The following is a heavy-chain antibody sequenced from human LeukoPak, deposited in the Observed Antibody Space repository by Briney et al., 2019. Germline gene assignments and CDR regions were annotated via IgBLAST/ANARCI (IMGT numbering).Heavy chain of an antibody. D-gene: IGHD5-24*01. CDR3: ERQGGEMTTISNAFDI. CDR2: ISSTGSSI. Sequence: PGGSLRLSCAASGFTFSSYEMNWVRQAPGKGLEWVSYISSTGSSIYYADSVKGRFTISRENAKNSLYLQMNSLRAEDTAVYYCERQGGEMTTISNAFDIWGQGTLVTVSS. V-gene: IGHV3-48*03. J-gene: IGHJ3*02. CDR1: GFTFSSYE.